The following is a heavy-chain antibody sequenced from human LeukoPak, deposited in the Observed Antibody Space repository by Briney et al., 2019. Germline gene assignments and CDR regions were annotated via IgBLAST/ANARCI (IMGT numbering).Heavy chain of an antibody. Sequence: GGSLRLSCAASGFTFDVYNMIWVRQTPGKGLEWVSLITWDGGETFYADSVQGRFTISRDNTRDSLYLHMTSLKVEDTAFYYCVKDNFYDSNLSDPWGQGTLVTVSS. CDR1: GFTFDVYN. D-gene: IGHD3-22*01. J-gene: IGHJ5*02. CDR3: VKDNFYDSNLSDP. V-gene: IGHV3-43*01. CDR2: ITWDGGET.